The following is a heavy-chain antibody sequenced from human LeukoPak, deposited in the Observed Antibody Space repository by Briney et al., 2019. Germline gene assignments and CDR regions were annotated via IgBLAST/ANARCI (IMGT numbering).Heavy chain of an antibody. CDR2: FDPDHAET. CDR3: LTETTTTWIDY. CDR1: GYTLTELS. J-gene: IGHJ4*02. V-gene: IGHV1-24*01. D-gene: IGHD1-14*01. Sequence: ASVKVSCKVSGYTLTELSIHWVRQAPGKGLEWMGGFDPDHAETVYAQKFQGRVTMTEDTSTDTAYMDLSGLTSDDTATYYCLTETTTTWIDYWGQGTLVTVSS.